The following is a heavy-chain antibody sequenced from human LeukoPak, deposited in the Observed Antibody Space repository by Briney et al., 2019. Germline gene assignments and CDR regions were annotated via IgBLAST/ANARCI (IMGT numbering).Heavy chain of an antibody. J-gene: IGHJ4*02. CDR2: IYYSGST. CDR3: AGLANWGSNYVLDY. V-gene: IGHV4-59*01. CDR1: GGSISSYY. D-gene: IGHD7-27*01. Sequence: SETLSLTCTVSGGSISSYYWSWIRQPPGKGLEWIGYIYYSGSTNYNPSLKSRVTISVDTSKNQFSLKLSSVTAADTAVYYCAGLANWGSNYVLDYWGQGTLVTVSS.